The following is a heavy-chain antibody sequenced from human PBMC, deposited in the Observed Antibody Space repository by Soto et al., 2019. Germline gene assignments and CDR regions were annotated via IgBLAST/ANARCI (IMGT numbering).Heavy chain of an antibody. J-gene: IGHJ4*02. V-gene: IGHV3-7*01. CDR2: ISADGSEK. D-gene: IGHD6-6*01. CDR1: GFTFSSYG. CDR3: AKKPRLLDS. Sequence: PGGSLRLSCAASGFTFSSYGMHWVRQAPGKGLEWVAYISADGSEKNYVDSVKGRFTISRDNAKNSLYLQMNSLRAEDTAVYYCAKKPRLLDSWGQGTLVTVSS.